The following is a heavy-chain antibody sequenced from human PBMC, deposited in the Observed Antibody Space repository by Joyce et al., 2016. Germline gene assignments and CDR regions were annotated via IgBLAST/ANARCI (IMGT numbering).Heavy chain of an antibody. D-gene: IGHD3-3*01. V-gene: IGHV4-39*07. CDR3: TRDGFLEWLGDDY. Sequence: QLQLQESGPGLVKPSETLSLTYTVSGGSISSSSHYWGWIRQPPGKVLDWIGNIYYSGSTYYNPSLKSRVTMSVDTSKNQFSLKLSSVTAADTAMYYCTRDGFLEWLGDDYWGQGTLVTVSS. J-gene: IGHJ4*02. CDR2: IYYSGST. CDR1: GGSISSSSHY.